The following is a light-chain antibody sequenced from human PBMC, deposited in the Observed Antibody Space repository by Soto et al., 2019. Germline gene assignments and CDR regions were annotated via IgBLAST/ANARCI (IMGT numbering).Light chain of an antibody. CDR3: QQYNSYST. V-gene: IGKV1-5*01. CDR1: QNIGTW. Sequence: DIQMTPSPSTLSASVGDRVTITCRASQNIGTWLAWYQQKPGKAPKLLIYDASRLESGVPSRFSGSGSGTEFTLTISSLQHDDFATYYCQQYNSYSTFGRGTKVDI. CDR2: DAS. J-gene: IGKJ1*01.